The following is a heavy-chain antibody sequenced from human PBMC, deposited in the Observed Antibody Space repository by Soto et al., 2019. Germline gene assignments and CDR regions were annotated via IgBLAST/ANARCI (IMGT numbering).Heavy chain of an antibody. Sequence: QGQLQESGPGLVKPSQTLSLTCTVSGAFFSRCGYHWHWIRQHPGKGLVWIGYIFYSGTAYYNPSLQSRVSISVDTPRNQCSLKMTSVTAADTSIYYCARGYGDYGLEGHWGRGTLVTVPS. D-gene: IGHD4-17*01. CDR3: ARGYGDYGLEGH. J-gene: IGHJ2*01. CDR1: GAFFSRCGYH. CDR2: IFYSGTA. V-gene: IGHV4-31*03.